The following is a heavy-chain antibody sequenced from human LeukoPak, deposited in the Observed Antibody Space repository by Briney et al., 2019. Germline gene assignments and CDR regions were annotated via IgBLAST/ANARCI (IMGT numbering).Heavy chain of an antibody. CDR2: INPNSGGT. CDR1: GCTFTGYY. CDR3: ARVPYYYDSSGYYPF. J-gene: IGHJ4*02. V-gene: IGHV1-2*02. D-gene: IGHD3-22*01. Sequence: GASVKVSCKASGCTFTGYYMHWVRQAPGQGLEWMGWINPNSGGTNYAQKFQGRVTMTRDTSISTAYMELSRLRSDDTAVYYCARVPYYYDSSGYYPFWGQGTLVTVSS.